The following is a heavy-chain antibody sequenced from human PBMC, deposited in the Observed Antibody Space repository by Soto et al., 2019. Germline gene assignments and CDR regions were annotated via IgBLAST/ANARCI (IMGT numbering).Heavy chain of an antibody. CDR3: ARDRYYQALDP. CDR2: IYYSGST. Sequence: SGTLSLTCTVSNGSISGGSYYWSWIRQHPEKGLEWIGYIYYSGSTYYNPSLKSRVTISVDTSKNQFSLKVGSVTAADTAVYYCARDRYYQALDPWGRGTLVT. J-gene: IGHJ5*02. V-gene: IGHV4-31*03. D-gene: IGHD3-16*01. CDR1: NGSISGGSYY.